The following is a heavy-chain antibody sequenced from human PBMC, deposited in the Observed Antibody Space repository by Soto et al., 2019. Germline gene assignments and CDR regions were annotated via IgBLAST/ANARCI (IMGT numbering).Heavy chain of an antibody. CDR3: ARREIGNGYGMDV. D-gene: IGHD2-8*01. CDR2: IYPSGST. Sequence: QVQLQESGPELVKASETVSLTCTVSGGSISRYCWRWIRQPSGKGLEWIGRIYPSGSTNYSPSLKSRVTMSVDTSKNQLSLKLSSVTAADTAVYYCARREIGNGYGMDVWGQGTTVTVSS. V-gene: IGHV4-4*07. CDR1: GGSISRYC. J-gene: IGHJ6*02.